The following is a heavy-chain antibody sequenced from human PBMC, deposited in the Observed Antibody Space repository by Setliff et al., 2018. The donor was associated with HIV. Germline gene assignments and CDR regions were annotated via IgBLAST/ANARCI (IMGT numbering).Heavy chain of an antibody. CDR2: IYYSGST. J-gene: IGHJ5*01. CDR1: GGSIRSGGYY. Sequence: PSETLSLTCIVSGGSIRSGGYYWSWIRQHPGKGLEWIGYIYYSGSTSYNPSLKSRVSISADTSKNQVSLKVSSVTAADTAVYYCARRGGYTYAYDSWGHGTLVTVSS. V-gene: IGHV4-31*03. CDR3: ARRGGYTYAYDS. D-gene: IGHD5-18*01.